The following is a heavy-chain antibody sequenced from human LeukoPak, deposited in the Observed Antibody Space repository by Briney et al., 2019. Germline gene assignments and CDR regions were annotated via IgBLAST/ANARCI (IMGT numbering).Heavy chain of an antibody. CDR2: IHHSEST. V-gene: IGHV4-39*07. CDR3: AGRLLLWFGELLLRKQFDY. J-gene: IGHJ4*02. D-gene: IGHD3-10*01. CDR1: GGSISSSSYY. Sequence: SETLSLTCTVSGGSISSSSYYWGWIRQPPGKGLEWIGSIHHSESTYYNPSLKSRVTISVDTSENQFSLKLSSVTAADTAVYYCAGRLLLWFGELLLRKQFDYWGQGTLVTVSS.